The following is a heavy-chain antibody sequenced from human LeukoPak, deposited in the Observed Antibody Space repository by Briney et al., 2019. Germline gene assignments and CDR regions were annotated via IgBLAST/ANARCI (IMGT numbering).Heavy chain of an antibody. D-gene: IGHD3-22*01. CDR1: GFTFSSSV. CDR2: IKEDGSEK. V-gene: IGHV3-7*01. CDR3: ARESGLTYYYDSSGSDFDY. Sequence: PGGSLRLSCAASGFTFSSSVMSWVRQAPGKGLEWVANIKEDGSEKYYVDSVKGRFTISRDNAKNSLYLQMNSLRAEDTAVYYCARESGLTYYYDSSGSDFDYWGQGTLVTVSS. J-gene: IGHJ4*02.